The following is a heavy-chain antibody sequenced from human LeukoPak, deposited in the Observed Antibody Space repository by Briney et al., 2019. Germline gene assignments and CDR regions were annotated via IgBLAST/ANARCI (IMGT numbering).Heavy chain of an antibody. V-gene: IGHV4-4*07. CDR2: IYTSGST. CDR1: GGSISSYY. D-gene: IGHD6-19*01. CDR3: ARGNIAVAGRGYYFDY. Sequence: SETLSLTCTVSGGSISSYYWSWIRQPAGKGLEWIGRIYTSGSTNYNPSLKSRVTMSVDTSKNQFSLKLSSVTAADTAVYYCARGNIAVAGRGYYFDYWGQGTLVTVSS. J-gene: IGHJ4*02.